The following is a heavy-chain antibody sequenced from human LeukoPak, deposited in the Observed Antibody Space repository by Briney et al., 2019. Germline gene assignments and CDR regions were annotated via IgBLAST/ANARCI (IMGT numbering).Heavy chain of an antibody. Sequence: PSETLSLTCSVSGGSISSYYWSWIRQPPGKGLEWIGYIYYSGTTNYNPSLKSRVSISVDTSKNQFSLKLSSVTAADTAVYYCARGVYIAAAQYGYWGQGTLVSVSS. CDR2: IYYSGTT. D-gene: IGHD6-13*01. CDR3: ARGVYIAAAQYGY. J-gene: IGHJ4*02. V-gene: IGHV4-59*01. CDR1: GGSISSYY.